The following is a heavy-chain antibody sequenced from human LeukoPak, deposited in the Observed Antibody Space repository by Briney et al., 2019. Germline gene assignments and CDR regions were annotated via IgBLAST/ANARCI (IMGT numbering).Heavy chain of an antibody. CDR3: VAYGSGSYYSVDY. V-gene: IGHV4-39*07. J-gene: IGHJ4*02. CDR2: IYYSGST. CDR1: GGSISSSSYY. Sequence: SETLSLTCTVSGGSISSSSYYWGWIRQPPGKGLEWIGSIYYSGSTYYNPSLKSRVTISVDTSKNQFSLKLSSVTAADTAVYYCVAYGSGSYYSVDYWGQGTLVTVSS. D-gene: IGHD3-10*01.